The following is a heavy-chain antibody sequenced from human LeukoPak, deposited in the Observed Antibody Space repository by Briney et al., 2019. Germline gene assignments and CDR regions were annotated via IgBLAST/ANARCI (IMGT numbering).Heavy chain of an antibody. J-gene: IGHJ4*02. CDR1: GFTFSSYG. CDR2: ISYDGSNK. V-gene: IGHV3-30*18. D-gene: IGHD2-15*01. CDR3: AKEYCSGGNCYDFDY. Sequence: QSGGSLRLSCAASGFTFSSYGMHWVRQAPGKGLEWVAVISYDGSNKYYADSVKGRFTISRNNSKNTLYLQMNSLTAEDTAVYYCAKEYCSGGNCYDFDYWGQGTLVTVSS.